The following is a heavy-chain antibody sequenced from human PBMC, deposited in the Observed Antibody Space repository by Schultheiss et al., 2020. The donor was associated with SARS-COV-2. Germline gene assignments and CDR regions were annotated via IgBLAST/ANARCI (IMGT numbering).Heavy chain of an antibody. CDR2: ISGSGGST. Sequence: GESLKISCAASGFTFSSYAMHWVRQAPGKGLEWVSAISGSGGSTYYADSVKGRFTISRDNFKNTLHLQMNSLRAEDTAVYYCAKGTTGPDYWGQGTLVTVSS. J-gene: IGHJ4*02. V-gene: IGHV3-23*01. CDR3: AKGTTGPDY. D-gene: IGHD1-14*01. CDR1: GFTFSSYA.